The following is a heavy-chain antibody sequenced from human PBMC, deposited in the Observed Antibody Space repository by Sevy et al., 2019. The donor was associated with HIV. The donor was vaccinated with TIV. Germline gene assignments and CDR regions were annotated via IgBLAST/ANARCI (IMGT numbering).Heavy chain of an antibody. CDR3: VRGHAELWQYFDS. Sequence: SETLSLTCTVSDVSMTTYYWSWIRQSSGKGLEWIGYVFFTGSTNYHPSFKRRVTISIDTSKNQFSLKLTSVTAADTAVYYCVRGHAELWQYFDSWGQGVLVTVSS. D-gene: IGHD1-7*01. V-gene: IGHV4-59*01. CDR1: DVSMTTYY. J-gene: IGHJ4*02. CDR2: VFFTGST.